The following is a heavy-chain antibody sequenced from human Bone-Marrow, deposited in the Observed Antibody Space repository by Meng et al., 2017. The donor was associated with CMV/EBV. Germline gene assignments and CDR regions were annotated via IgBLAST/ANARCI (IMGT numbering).Heavy chain of an antibody. CDR1: GYTFTGYY. V-gene: IGHV1-46*01. CDR2: INPSGGST. Sequence: ASVKVSCKASGYTFTGYYMHWVRQAPGQGLEWMGIINPSGGSTSYAQKYQGRVTMTRDTSTSTVYMELSSLRSEDTAVYYCARSGYNTYSSSSTNFDYWGQGTLSPSPQ. CDR3: ARSGYNTYSSSSTNFDY. J-gene: IGHJ4*02. D-gene: IGHD6-6*01.